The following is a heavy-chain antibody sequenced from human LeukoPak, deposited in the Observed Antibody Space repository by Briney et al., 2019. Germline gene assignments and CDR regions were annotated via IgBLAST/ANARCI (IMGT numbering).Heavy chain of an antibody. J-gene: IGHJ4*02. V-gene: IGHV3-30*18. Sequence: PGGSLRLSCAASRFTFSSYGMHWVRLAPGKRLEWVAVISYNGSNKYYADSVKGRFTISRDNSKNTLYLQMNSLRAEDTAVYYCAKELTTSSGYLHYFDYWGQGTLVTVSS. CDR2: ISYNGSNK. CDR1: RFTFSSYG. CDR3: AKELTTSSGYLHYFDY. D-gene: IGHD6-13*01.